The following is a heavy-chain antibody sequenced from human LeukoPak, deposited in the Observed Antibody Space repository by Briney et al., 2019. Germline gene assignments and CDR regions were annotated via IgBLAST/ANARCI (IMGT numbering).Heavy chain of an antibody. Sequence: SETLSLTCAVSGYSISSGYYWGWIRQPPGKGLEWIGSIYHSGSTYYNPSLKSRVTISVHTSKNQFSLKLSSVTAADTAVYYCARLRYGNYFDYWGQGTLVTVSS. D-gene: IGHD4-17*01. CDR3: ARLRYGNYFDY. CDR2: IYHSGST. V-gene: IGHV4-38-2*01. J-gene: IGHJ4*02. CDR1: GYSISSGYY.